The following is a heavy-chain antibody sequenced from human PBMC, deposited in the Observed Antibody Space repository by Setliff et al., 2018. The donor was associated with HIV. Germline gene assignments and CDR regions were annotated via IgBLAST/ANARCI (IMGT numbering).Heavy chain of an antibody. CDR2: IYYSGRT. V-gene: IGHV4-38-2*02. J-gene: IGHJ4*02. CDR3: ARVGWDYYDSSGVGEFDY. Sequence: PSETLSLTCTVSGYSISSGYYWGWIRQPPGKGLEWIGSIYYSGRTYYNPSLKGRVTISVDTSKNQFSLKLSSVTAADTAVYYCARVGWDYYDSSGVGEFDYWGQGTLVTSPQ. D-gene: IGHD3-22*01. CDR1: GYSISSGYY.